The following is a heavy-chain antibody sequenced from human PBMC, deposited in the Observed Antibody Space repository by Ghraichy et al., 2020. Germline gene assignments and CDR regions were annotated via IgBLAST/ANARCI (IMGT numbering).Heavy chain of an antibody. Sequence: GVLNISCAASGFSFSTWNMNWVRQAPGKGLQWVSYISGSGSTIYYADSVKGRFTISRDNARNSLYLQMNSLRDEDTAVYYCAGAFDIWGQGTMVTVSS. J-gene: IGHJ3*02. CDR3: AGAFDI. V-gene: IGHV3-48*02. CDR2: ISGSGSTI. CDR1: GFSFSTWN.